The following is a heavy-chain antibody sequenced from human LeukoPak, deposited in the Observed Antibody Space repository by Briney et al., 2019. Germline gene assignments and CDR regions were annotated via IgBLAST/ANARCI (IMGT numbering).Heavy chain of an antibody. J-gene: IGHJ5*01. CDR2: VYYGRTT. CDR1: AASFISSSHH. V-gene: IGHV4-39*01. CDR3: VRHDGRGGAAMGAFDS. Sequence: SETLSLTCTVSAASFISSSHHWGWIRQSPGKGLEWIGTVYYGRTTYYNPSLDGRVTISLDTSANHFSLQLNSVTAADTAVYYCVRHDGRGGAAMGAFDSWGQGSLVTVSS. D-gene: IGHD2-2*01.